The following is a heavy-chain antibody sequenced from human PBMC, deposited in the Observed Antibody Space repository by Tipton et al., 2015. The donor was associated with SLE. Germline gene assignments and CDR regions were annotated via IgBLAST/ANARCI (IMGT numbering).Heavy chain of an antibody. Sequence: QVQLVQSGAEVKKPGASVKVSCKASGYTFTSYGISWVRQAPGQGLEWMGWVNPSSGNTIYAQKFQGRVTMTRNISISTAYMELSSLRSEDTAVYYCAIKTYSSGWYTFDYWGQGTLVTVSS. D-gene: IGHD6-19*01. CDR1: GYTFTSYG. J-gene: IGHJ4*02. CDR2: VNPSSGNT. CDR3: AIKTYSSGWYTFDY. V-gene: IGHV1-8*02.